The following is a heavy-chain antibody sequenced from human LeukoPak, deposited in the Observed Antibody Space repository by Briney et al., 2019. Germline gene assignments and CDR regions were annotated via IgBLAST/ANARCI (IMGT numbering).Heavy chain of an antibody. V-gene: IGHV4-34*01. CDR1: GGCFSGYY. CDR2: INHSGST. D-gene: IGHD2-8*02. CDR3: ARRSPYGTGWSSYFDY. J-gene: IGHJ4*02. Sequence: SETLSLTCAVYGGCFSGYYWSWIRQPPGKGLEWIGEINHSGSTNYNPSLKSRVTISVDTSKNQFSLKLSSVTAADTAVYYCARRSPYGTGWSSYFDYWGQGALVTVSS.